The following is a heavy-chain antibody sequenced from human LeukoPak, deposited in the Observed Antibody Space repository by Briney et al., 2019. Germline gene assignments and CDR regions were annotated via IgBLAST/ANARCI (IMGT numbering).Heavy chain of an antibody. V-gene: IGHV3-15*05. CDR2: IKSKTDGGTT. D-gene: IGHD3-16*02. CDR1: GFTFSNAW. CDR3: TTEGLHYDYVWGSYRYSP. Sequence: GGSLRLSCAASGFTFSNAWMSWVRQAPGKGLEWVGRIKSKTDGGTTDYAAPVKGRFTISRDDSKNTLYLQMNSLKTKDTAVYYCTTEGLHYDYVWGSYRYSPWGQGTLVTVSS. J-gene: IGHJ5*02.